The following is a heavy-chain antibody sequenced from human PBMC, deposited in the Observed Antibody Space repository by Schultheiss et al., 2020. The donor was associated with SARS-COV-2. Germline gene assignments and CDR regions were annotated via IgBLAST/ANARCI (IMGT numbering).Heavy chain of an antibody. CDR1: GFTFSSYG. Sequence: GGSLRLSCAASGFTFSSYGMHWVRQAPGKGLEWVSSISSSSSYIYYADSVKGRFTISRDNAKNSLYLQMNSLRAEDTAVYYCAREGQAIFDYWGQGTLVTVSS. CDR3: AREGQAIFDY. V-gene: IGHV3-21*01. CDR2: ISSSSSYI. J-gene: IGHJ4*02.